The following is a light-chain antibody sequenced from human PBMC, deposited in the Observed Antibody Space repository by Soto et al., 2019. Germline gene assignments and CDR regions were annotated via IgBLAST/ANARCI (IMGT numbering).Light chain of an antibody. Sequence: QSALTQPASVSGSPGQSITISCTGTSSDVGGYNYVSWYQQHPGKAPKLMIYDVSNRPSGVSNRFSGSKSGNTASLTISGLQAEDEADYYCSSYTSSSTRVFGTGTK. V-gene: IGLV2-14*01. CDR2: DVS. J-gene: IGLJ1*01. CDR3: SSYTSSSTRV. CDR1: SSDVGGYNY.